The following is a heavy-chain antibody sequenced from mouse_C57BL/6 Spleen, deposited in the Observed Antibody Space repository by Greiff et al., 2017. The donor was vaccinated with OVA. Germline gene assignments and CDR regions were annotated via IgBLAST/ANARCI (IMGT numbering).Heavy chain of an antibody. J-gene: IGHJ3*01. D-gene: IGHD1-1*01. CDR2: IHPNSGST. V-gene: IGHV1-64*01. CDR1: GYTFTSYW. Sequence: QVQLQQSGAELVKPGASVKLSCKASGYTFTSYWMHWVKQRPGQGLEWIGMIHPNSGSTNYNEKFKSKATLTVDKSSSTAYMQLSSLTSEDSAVYYCARENYYGSPWFAYWGQGTLVTVSA. CDR3: ARENYYGSPWFAY.